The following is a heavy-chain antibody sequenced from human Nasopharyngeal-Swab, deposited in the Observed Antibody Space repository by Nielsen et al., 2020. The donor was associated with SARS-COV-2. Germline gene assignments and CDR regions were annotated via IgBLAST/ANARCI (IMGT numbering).Heavy chain of an antibody. V-gene: IGHV4-59*13. CDR3: AGKSGSYYYYGMDV. CDR2: IYYSGST. J-gene: IGHJ6*02. D-gene: IGHD1-26*01. CDR1: GGSISSYY. Sequence: GSLRLSCTVSGGSISSYYWSWIRQPPGKGLEWIGYIYYSGSTNYNPSLKSRVTISVDTSKNQFSLKLSSVTAADTAVYYCAGKSGSYYYYGMDVWGQGTTVTVSS.